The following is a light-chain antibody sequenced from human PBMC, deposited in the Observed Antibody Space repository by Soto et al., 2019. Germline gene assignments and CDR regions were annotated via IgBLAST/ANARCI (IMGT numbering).Light chain of an antibody. Sequence: EIVLTQSPGTLSLSPGERATLSCRASQSVSSSYLAWYQQKPGQAPRLLIYGASSRATGIPDRFSGSGSGTEFTLTISRLEPEDFAVYYCQQWRTPPPEYTFGQGTKLEIK. CDR3: QQWRTPPPEYT. CDR2: GAS. V-gene: IGKV3-20*01. CDR1: QSVSSSY. J-gene: IGKJ2*01.